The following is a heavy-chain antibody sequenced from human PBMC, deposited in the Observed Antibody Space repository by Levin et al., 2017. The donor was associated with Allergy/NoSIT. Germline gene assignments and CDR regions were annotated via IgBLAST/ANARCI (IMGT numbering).Heavy chain of an antibody. D-gene: IGHD3-22*01. CDR3: ARDLSLNYFDSRGYYAFDY. Sequence: GGPLRLSCAASGFTFSTCSMNWVRQAPGKGLEWVASISSDGNYIHYADSLKGRFTISRDNAKNSVYLHMNSLRAEDTAVYYCARDLSLNYFDSRGYYAFDYWGQGTLVTVSS. CDR2: ISSDGNYI. CDR1: GFTFSTCS. J-gene: IGHJ4*02. V-gene: IGHV3-21*01.